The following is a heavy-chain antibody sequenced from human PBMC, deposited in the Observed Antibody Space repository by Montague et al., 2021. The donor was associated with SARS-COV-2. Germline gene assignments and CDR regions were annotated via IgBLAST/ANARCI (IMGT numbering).Heavy chain of an antibody. J-gene: IGHJ3*02. CDR3: ARWGLYGGNPGDGAFDI. D-gene: IGHD4-23*01. Sequence: SETLSLTCTVSGGSISSYYWSWIRQPPGKGLEWIGYIYYSGSTKYNPSLKSRVTISVDTSKNQFSLKLSSVTAADTAVYYCARWGLYGGNPGDGAFDIWGQGTMVTVSS. V-gene: IGHV4-59*01. CDR1: GGSISSYY. CDR2: IYYSGST.